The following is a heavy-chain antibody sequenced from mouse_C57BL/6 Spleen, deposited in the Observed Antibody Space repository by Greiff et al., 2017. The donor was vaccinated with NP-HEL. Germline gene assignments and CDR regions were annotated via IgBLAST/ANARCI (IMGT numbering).Heavy chain of an antibody. D-gene: IGHD1-1*01. J-gene: IGHJ4*01. Sequence: EVQLQQSGPELVKPGASVKMSCKASGYTFTDYNMHWVKQSHGKSLEWIGYINPNNGGTSYNQKFKGKATLTVNKSSSTAYMELRSLTSEDSAVYYCARSTFITTVAPYAMDYWGQGTSVTVSS. CDR1: GYTFTDYN. V-gene: IGHV1-22*01. CDR2: INPNNGGT. CDR3: ARSTFITTVAPYAMDY.